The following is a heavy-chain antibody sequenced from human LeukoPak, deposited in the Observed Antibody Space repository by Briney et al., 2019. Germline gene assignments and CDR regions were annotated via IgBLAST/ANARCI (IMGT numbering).Heavy chain of an antibody. J-gene: IGHJ6*02. CDR3: AKDEAYYYDSSGQYYYYYYGMDV. D-gene: IGHD3-22*01. CDR2: ISYDGSNK. V-gene: IGHV3-30*18. Sequence: PGGSLRLSCAASGFTFRTYGMHWVRQAPGKGLEWVAVISYDGSNKYYGEFVKGRFTISRDNSKNTLYLQMNNLRAEDTAVYYCAKDEAYYYDSSGQYYYYYYGMDVWGQGTTVTVSS. CDR1: GFTFRTYG.